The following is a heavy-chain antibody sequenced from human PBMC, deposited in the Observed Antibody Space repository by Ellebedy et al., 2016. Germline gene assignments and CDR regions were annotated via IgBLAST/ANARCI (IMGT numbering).Heavy chain of an antibody. CDR1: GFTFSSYA. D-gene: IGHD1-26*01. J-gene: IGHJ6*02. CDR3: AKDGWELLFAPYYYNGMDV. Sequence: GESLKISXAASGFTFSSYAMSWVRQAPGKGLEWVSAISGSGGGTYYADSVKGRFTISRDNSKNTLYLQMNSLRAEDTAVYYCAKDGWELLFAPYYYNGMDVWGQGTTVTVSS. V-gene: IGHV3-23*01. CDR2: ISGSGGGT.